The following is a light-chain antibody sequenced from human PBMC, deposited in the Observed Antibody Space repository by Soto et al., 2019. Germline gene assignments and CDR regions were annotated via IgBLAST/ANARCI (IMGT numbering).Light chain of an antibody. V-gene: IGLV2-14*03. CDR3: SSYTSSSTRV. Sequence: QSALTQPASVSGSPGQSITISCTGTSSDIGSYDYVSWYQQLPGQAPKLMIYDVLGRPSGVSNRFSGSKSGNTASLTISGLQAEDEADYYCSSYTSSSTRVFGGGTKLTVL. J-gene: IGLJ3*02. CDR1: SSDIGSYDY. CDR2: DVL.